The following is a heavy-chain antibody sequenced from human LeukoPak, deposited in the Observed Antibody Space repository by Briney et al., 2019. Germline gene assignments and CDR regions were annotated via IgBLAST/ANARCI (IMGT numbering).Heavy chain of an antibody. CDR2: ISGSGGST. V-gene: IGHV3-23*01. CDR3: AALGQIPVSCWFDP. Sequence: GGSLRLSCAASGFTFSSYAMSWVRQAPGKGLEWVSAISGSGGSTYYADSVKGRFTISRDNSKNTLYLQMNSLRAEDTAAYYCAALGQIPVSCWFDPWGQGTLVTVSS. J-gene: IGHJ5*02. CDR1: GFTFSSYA. D-gene: IGHD2-2*01.